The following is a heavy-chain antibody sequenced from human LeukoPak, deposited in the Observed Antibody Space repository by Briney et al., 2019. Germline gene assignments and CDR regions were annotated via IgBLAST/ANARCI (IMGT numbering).Heavy chain of an antibody. Sequence: AASVKVSCKASGYTFTSYGISWVRQAPGQGLEWMGWISAYNGNTNYAQKLQGRVTMTTDTSTSTAYMELRSLRSDDTAVYYCARPGAYGSGSYYNEPFDYWGQGTLVTVSS. D-gene: IGHD3-10*01. CDR2: ISAYNGNT. V-gene: IGHV1-18*01. J-gene: IGHJ4*02. CDR1: GYTFTSYG. CDR3: ARPGAYGSGSYYNEPFDY.